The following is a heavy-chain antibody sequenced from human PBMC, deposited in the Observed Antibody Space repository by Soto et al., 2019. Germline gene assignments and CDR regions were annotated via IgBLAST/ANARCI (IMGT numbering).Heavy chain of an antibody. Sequence: PSQTLSLTCAISGDSVSSNSAAWNWIRQSPSRGLEWLGRTYYRSKWYNDYAVSVKSRITINPDTSKNQFSLQLNSVTPEDTAVYYCARDTAMPMHGGNWFDPWGQGTLVTVSS. J-gene: IGHJ5*02. CDR1: GDSVSSNSAA. CDR2: TYYRSKWYN. D-gene: IGHD5-18*01. V-gene: IGHV6-1*01. CDR3: ARDTAMPMHGGNWFDP.